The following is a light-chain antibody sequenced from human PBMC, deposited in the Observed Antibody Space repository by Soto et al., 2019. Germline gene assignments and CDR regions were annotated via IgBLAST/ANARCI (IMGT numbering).Light chain of an antibody. V-gene: IGKV3-20*01. Sequence: EIVLTQSPGTLSLSPGARATLSCRASQSVSSSYLAWYQQKPGQAPRLLIYGASSRATGIPDRFSGSGSGTDFTLTISRLEPEALAVYYCQQYGSSLYTFGQGTKLEIK. CDR3: QQYGSSLYT. CDR1: QSVSSSY. J-gene: IGKJ2*01. CDR2: GAS.